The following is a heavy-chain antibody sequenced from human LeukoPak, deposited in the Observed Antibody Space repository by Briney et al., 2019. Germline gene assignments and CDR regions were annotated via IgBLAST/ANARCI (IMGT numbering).Heavy chain of an antibody. J-gene: IGHJ4*02. D-gene: IGHD2-2*01. CDR1: GFTFSSYS. V-gene: IGHV3-48*01. CDR3: ARAMWGYCSSTSCSCDY. Sequence: GGSLRLSCAASGFTFSSYSMNWVRQAPGEGLEWVSYISSSSSTIYYADSVKGRFTISRDNAKNSLYLQMNSLRAEDTAVYYCARAMWGYCSSTSCSCDYWGQGTLVTVSS. CDR2: ISSSSSTI.